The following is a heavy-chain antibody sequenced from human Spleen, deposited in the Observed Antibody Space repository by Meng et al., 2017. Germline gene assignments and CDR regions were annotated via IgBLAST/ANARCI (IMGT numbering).Heavy chain of an antibody. Sequence: GESLKISCEGSGFTFSNAYMTWVRQAPGKGLEWVSVIYSGGSTYYADSVRGRFTISRDTSKNTLYLQMNSLRAEDTAVYYCARVNAGRRYEIDYWGQGTLVTVSS. J-gene: IGHJ4*02. CDR1: GFTFSNAY. D-gene: IGHD1-14*01. CDR3: ARVNAGRRYEIDY. CDR2: IYSGGST. V-gene: IGHV3-66*02.